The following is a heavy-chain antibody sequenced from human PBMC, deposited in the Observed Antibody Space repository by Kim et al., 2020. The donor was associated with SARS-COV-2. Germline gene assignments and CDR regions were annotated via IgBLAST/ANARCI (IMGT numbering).Heavy chain of an antibody. D-gene: IGHD6-13*01. V-gene: IGHV1-8*01. Sequence: ARRLEGRFTMTRKTSISTVYMELSSLRSEDTAVYYCARGLNTYSSSWMDYWGQGTLVTVSS. J-gene: IGHJ4*02. CDR3: ARGLNTYSSSWMDY.